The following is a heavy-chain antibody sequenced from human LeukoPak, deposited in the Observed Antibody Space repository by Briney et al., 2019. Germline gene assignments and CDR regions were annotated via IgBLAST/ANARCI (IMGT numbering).Heavy chain of an antibody. CDR1: GFTFSSYW. D-gene: IGHD6-13*01. CDR2: INQDGSEK. V-gene: IGHV3-7*03. J-gene: IGHJ4*02. CDR3: ARDGPAAGLYFDY. Sequence: GGSLRLSCAASGFTFSSYWISWVRQAPGKGLEWVANINQDGSEKYYVDSVKGRFTISRDNAKNSLYLQMNGLRAEDTAMYYCARDGPAAGLYFDYWGQGTLVTVSS.